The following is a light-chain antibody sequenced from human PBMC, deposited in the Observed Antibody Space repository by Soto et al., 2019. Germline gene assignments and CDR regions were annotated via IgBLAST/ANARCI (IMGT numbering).Light chain of an antibody. CDR3: SSYAGSNNFNV. CDR1: SSDVGGYNY. CDR2: EVS. V-gene: IGLV2-8*01. Sequence: QPALTQPPSGSGSPGQSGTISCTGTSSDVGGYNYVSWYQQHPGKAPKLMIYEVSKRPSGVPDRFSGSKSGNTASLTVSGLQAEDEADYYCSSYAGSNNFNVFGTGTKVTVL. J-gene: IGLJ1*01.